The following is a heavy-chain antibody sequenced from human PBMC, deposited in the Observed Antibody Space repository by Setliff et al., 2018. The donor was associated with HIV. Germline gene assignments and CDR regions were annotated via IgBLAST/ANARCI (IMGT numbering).Heavy chain of an antibody. V-gene: IGHV4-34*01. CDR2: IYSSGST. CDR3: ARHRDPPGTRWIFYYYYMDL. J-gene: IGHJ6*03. CDR1: GASFSGYY. D-gene: IGHD5-12*01. Sequence: PSETLSLTCAVYGASFSGYYWSWIRQPPGKRLEWLGSIYSSGSTSYNPSLSSRLTISVDTSKSHVSLRLSSVTAADTGVYYCARHRDPPGTRWIFYYYYMDLWGEGTTVTVSS.